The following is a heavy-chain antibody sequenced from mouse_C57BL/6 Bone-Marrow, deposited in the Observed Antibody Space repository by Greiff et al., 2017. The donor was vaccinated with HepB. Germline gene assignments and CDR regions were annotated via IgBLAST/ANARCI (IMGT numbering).Heavy chain of an antibody. D-gene: IGHD1-1*01. CDR2: INPNNGGT. Sequence: VQLKQSGPELVKPGASVKMSCKASGYTFTDYNMHWVKQSHGKSLEWIGYINPNNGGTSYNQKFKGKATLTVNKSSSTAYMELRSLTSEDSAVYYCASTYYGSSSSYWYFDVWGTGTTVTVSS. V-gene: IGHV1-22*01. CDR1: GYTFTDYN. CDR3: ASTYYGSSSSYWYFDV. J-gene: IGHJ1*03.